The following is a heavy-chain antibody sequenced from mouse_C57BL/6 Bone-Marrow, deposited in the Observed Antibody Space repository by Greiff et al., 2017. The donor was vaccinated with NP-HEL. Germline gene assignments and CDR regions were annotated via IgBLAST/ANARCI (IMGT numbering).Heavy chain of an antibody. J-gene: IGHJ2*01. CDR2: IYPGSGNT. Sequence: QVHVKQSGAELVRPGASVKLSCKASGYTFTDYYINWVKQRPGQGLEWIARIYPGSGNTYYNEKFKGKATLTAEKSSSTAYMQLSSLTSEDSAVYFCARFWDGGGFDYWGQGTTLTVSS. CDR3: ARFWDGGGFDY. D-gene: IGHD4-1*01. V-gene: IGHV1-76*01. CDR1: GYTFTDYY.